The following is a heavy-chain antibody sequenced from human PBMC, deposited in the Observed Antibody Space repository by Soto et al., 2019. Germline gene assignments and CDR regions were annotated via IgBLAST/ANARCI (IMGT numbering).Heavy chain of an antibody. D-gene: IGHD6-19*01. CDR1: GFTFSIYA. J-gene: IGHJ4*02. CDR3: AKGQWLSPPPDY. CDR2: ISGGGGTS. V-gene: IGHV3-23*01. Sequence: GGSLRLSCAASGFTFSIYAMSWVRQAPGRGLEWVSGISGGGGTSYYANSVKGRFTISRDNSKNTLYLQMNSLRAEDTAVYHCAKGQWLSPPPDYWGQGTLVTVSS.